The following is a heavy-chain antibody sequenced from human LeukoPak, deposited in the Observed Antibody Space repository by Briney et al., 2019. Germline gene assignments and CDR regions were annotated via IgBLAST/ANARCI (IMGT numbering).Heavy chain of an antibody. CDR3: VRNNWNSVYYGMDV. Sequence: GGSLRLSCAASGFTFSSYAMSWVRQAPGKGLVWVSRVNSDGSDTAYADSVKGRFTISRDNVNNILHLQMNSLRAEDTAVYYCVRNNWNSVYYGMDVWGQGTTVTVSS. CDR2: VNSDGSDT. J-gene: IGHJ6*02. V-gene: IGHV3-74*01. CDR1: GFTFSSYA. D-gene: IGHD1-7*01.